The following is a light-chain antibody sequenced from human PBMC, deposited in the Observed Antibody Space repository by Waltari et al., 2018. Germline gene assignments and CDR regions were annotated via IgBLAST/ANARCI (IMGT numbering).Light chain of an antibody. CDR1: KGITSY. V-gene: IGKV1-12*01. Sequence: DIQMTQSPSSVSASVGDRVTITCRASKGITSYLAWYQHKPGKAPKLLIYAASYLQSGVPSRFSGSGSGTYFTLTISSLQPEDFGIYYCQQANSFPLTFGGGTKVEIK. J-gene: IGKJ4*01. CDR3: QQANSFPLT. CDR2: AAS.